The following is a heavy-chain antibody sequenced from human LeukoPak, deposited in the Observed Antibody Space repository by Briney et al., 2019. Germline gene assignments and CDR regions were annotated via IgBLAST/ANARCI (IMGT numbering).Heavy chain of an antibody. CDR3: ARVGGSTWDYYYYGMDV. V-gene: IGHV1-46*01. CDR1: GYTFTSYY. J-gene: IGHJ6*02. CDR2: INPSGGST. Sequence: ASVKVSCKASGYTFTSYYIHWVRQAPGQGLEWMGKINPSGGSTTYAQNFQGRVTITRDTSASTAYMELSSLRSEDTAVYYCARVGGSTWDYYYYGMDVWGQGTTVTVSS. D-gene: IGHD2/OR15-2a*01.